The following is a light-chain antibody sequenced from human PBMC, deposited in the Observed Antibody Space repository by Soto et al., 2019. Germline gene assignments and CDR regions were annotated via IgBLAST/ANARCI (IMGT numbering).Light chain of an antibody. Sequence: EIVMTQSPATLSVSAGERATLSCRASQSVRSDLAWYQQKPGQAPRLLISGASTRATGIPAGFSGSGSGTEFTLSISSLQSEDFAVYYCKQYKEWPPFTFGQGTRLEI. J-gene: IGKJ5*01. V-gene: IGKV3-15*01. CDR3: KQYKEWPPFT. CDR1: QSVRSD. CDR2: GAS.